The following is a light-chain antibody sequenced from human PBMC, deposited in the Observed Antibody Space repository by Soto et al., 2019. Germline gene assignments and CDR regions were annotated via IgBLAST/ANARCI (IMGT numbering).Light chain of an antibody. CDR3: QQRST. Sequence: EIVLTQSPATLSLSPGERATLSCRASQSVSSYLAWYQQKPGQAPRLLIYDASNRATGIPARFSGSGSGTDFTLTISSLEPEDFAVSYCQQRSTFGGGAKVESK. CDR1: QSVSSY. CDR2: DAS. V-gene: IGKV3-11*01. J-gene: IGKJ4*01.